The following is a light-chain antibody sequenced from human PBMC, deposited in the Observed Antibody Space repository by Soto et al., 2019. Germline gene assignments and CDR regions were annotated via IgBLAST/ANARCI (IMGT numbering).Light chain of an antibody. CDR3: QQYNTDPFT. V-gene: IGKV1-5*01. CDR2: DAS. CDR1: RSISNW. Sequence: DIQMTQSASTLSASLGDRVTITSRASRSISNWLAWYQQKQGKAPKPLIYDASNLESGVPSRFSGSLYGTEFNLTISSLQPDDLGTFYCQQYNTDPFTFGGGTKVDIK. J-gene: IGKJ4*01.